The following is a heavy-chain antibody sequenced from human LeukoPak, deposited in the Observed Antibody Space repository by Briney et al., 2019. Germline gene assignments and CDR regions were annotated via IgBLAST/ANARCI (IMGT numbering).Heavy chain of an antibody. D-gene: IGHD3-3*01. Sequence: PSETLSLTCAVYGGSFSGYYWSWIRQPPGKGLELIGEINHSGSTNYNPSLKSRVTISVDTSKNQFSLKLSSVTAADTAVYYCARSDFWSGYYFGYWGQGTLVTVSS. CDR3: ARSDFWSGYYFGY. CDR1: GGSFSGYY. CDR2: INHSGST. J-gene: IGHJ4*02. V-gene: IGHV4-34*01.